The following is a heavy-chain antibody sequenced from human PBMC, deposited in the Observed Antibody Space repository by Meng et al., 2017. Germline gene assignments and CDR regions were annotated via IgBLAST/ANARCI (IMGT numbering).Heavy chain of an antibody. V-gene: IGHV3-9*01. CDR2: ISWNSGSI. CDR1: GFTVSSNY. D-gene: IGHD4-11*01. Sequence: SLKISCAASGFTVSSNYMSWVRQAPGKGLEWVSGISWNSGSIGYADSVKGRFTISRDNAKNSLYLQMNSLRAEDTALYYCAKDIRGYSNLYGMDVWGQGTTVTVSS. J-gene: IGHJ6*02. CDR3: AKDIRGYSNLYGMDV.